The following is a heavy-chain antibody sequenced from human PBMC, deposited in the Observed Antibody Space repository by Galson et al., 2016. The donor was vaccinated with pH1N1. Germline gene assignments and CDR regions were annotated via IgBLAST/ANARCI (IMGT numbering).Heavy chain of an antibody. CDR3: ARDYYYHSSDSAAYDL. CDR2: IKQDGSEK. V-gene: IGHV3-7*01. D-gene: IGHD3-22*01. J-gene: IGHJ3*01. CDR1: GFSLSMYW. Sequence: SLRLSCAASGFSLSMYWMSWVRQAPGKGLEWLANIKQDGSEKYYVDSVKGRFTITRDNAKNSVFLEMNSLGAWDTAVYYCARDYYYHSSDSAAYDLWGHGTMVTVSS.